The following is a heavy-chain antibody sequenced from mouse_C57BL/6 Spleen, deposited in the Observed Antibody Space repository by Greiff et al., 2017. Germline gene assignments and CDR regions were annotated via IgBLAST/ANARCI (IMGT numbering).Heavy chain of an antibody. CDR2: ISGGGGNT. CDR1: GFTFSSYT. V-gene: IGHV5-9*01. D-gene: IGHD1-1*01. J-gene: IGHJ2*01. CDR3: SRFITTVVAHFDY. Sequence: EVQRVESGGGLVKPGGSLKLSCAASGFTFSSYTMSWVRQTPEKRLEWVATISGGGGNTYYPDSVKGRFTISRDNAKNTLYLQMSSLRSEDTALYYCSRFITTVVAHFDYWGQGTTLTVSS.